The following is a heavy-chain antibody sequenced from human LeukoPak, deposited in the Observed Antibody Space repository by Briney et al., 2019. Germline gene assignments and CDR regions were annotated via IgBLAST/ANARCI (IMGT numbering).Heavy chain of an antibody. V-gene: IGHV4-31*03. CDR3: AGGGGLDV. Sequence: SETLSLTCTVSGGSISGGGYYWGWIRQHPGKGLEWIGYIYYSGSASYNSSLKSRVTISVDTSKNHFSLRLYSVTAADTAVYYCAGGGGLDVWGQGATVTVSS. CDR1: GGSISGGGYY. J-gene: IGHJ6*02. CDR2: IYYSGSA. D-gene: IGHD3-16*01.